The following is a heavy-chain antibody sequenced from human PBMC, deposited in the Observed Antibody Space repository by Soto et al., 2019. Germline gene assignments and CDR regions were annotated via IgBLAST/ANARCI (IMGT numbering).Heavy chain of an antibody. CDR2: IYYSGST. Sequence: SETLSLTCTVSGGSISSGGYYWSWIRQHPGKGLEWIGYIYYSGSTYYNPSLKSRVTISVDTSKNQFSLKLSSVTAADTAVYYCARTLKRYYFDYWGQGTLVTVSS. J-gene: IGHJ4*02. CDR1: GGSISSGGYY. V-gene: IGHV4-31*03. CDR3: ARTLKRYYFDY.